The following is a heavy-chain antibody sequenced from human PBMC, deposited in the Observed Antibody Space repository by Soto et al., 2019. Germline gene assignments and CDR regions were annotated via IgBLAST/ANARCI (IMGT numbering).Heavy chain of an antibody. J-gene: IGHJ4*02. CDR2: ISGSGGST. CDR1: GFTFSSYA. V-gene: IGHV3-23*01. Sequence: EVQLLESGGGLVQPGGSLRLSCAASGFTFSSYAMSWVRQAPGKGLEWVSAISGSGGSTYYADSVKGRFTISRDNSKNTLYLQMNSLRAEDTAVYHCAKDRDCGGDCYGEIFDYWGQGTLVTVSS. D-gene: IGHD2-21*01. CDR3: AKDRDCGGDCYGEIFDY.